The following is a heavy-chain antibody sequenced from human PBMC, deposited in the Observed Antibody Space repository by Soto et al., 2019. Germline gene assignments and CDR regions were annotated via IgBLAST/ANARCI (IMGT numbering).Heavy chain of an antibody. CDR1: GFTFSSYA. CDR3: ARDPDYYDTSVAFDI. CDR2: ISYDGSNK. Sequence: RGSLRLSCAASGFTFSSYAMHWVRQAPGKGLEWVAVISYDGSNKYYADSVKGRFTISRDNSKNTLYLQMNSLRAEDTAVYYCARDPDYYDTSVAFDIWGQGTMVTVSS. D-gene: IGHD3-22*01. J-gene: IGHJ3*02. V-gene: IGHV3-30-3*01.